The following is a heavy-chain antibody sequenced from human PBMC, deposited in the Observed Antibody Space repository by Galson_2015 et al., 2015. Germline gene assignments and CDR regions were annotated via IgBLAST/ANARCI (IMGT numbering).Heavy chain of an antibody. CDR1: GFSLSTSGVD. Sequence: PALVKPTQPLTLPCTFSGFSLSTSGVDVGWSRQPPGKAREWLALIYWADDNRYSPSLKSRLTITKDTSKNQVVLTMTNMDPVDTATYYCAHRPRPSIAAAGRVWFDPWGQGTLVTVSS. CDR3: AHRPRPSIAAAGRVWFDP. D-gene: IGHD6-13*01. V-gene: IGHV2-5*02. CDR2: IYWADDN. J-gene: IGHJ5*02.